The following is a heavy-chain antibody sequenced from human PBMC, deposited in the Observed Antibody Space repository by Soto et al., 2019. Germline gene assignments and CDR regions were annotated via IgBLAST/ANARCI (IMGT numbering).Heavy chain of an antibody. CDR2: IYYSGST. CDR3: ASRAGDFWSGYYDYFDY. Sequence: SETLSLTCTVSGGSISSGGYYWSWIRQHPGKGLEWIGYIYYSGSTYYNPSLKSRVTISVDTSKNQFSLKLSSVTAADTAVYYCASRAGDFWSGYYDYFDYWGQGTMVTVYS. J-gene: IGHJ4*02. V-gene: IGHV4-31*03. D-gene: IGHD3-3*01. CDR1: GGSISSGGYY.